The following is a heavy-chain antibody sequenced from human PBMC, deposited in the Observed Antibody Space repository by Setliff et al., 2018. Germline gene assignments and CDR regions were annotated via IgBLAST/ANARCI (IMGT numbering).Heavy chain of an antibody. V-gene: IGHV3-23*03. D-gene: IGHD3-16*01. CDR1: GFAFSSYA. CDR2: IYSGDRST. J-gene: IGHJ4*02. Sequence: GGSLRLSCAGSGFAFSSYAMSWVRQAPGKGLEWVSTIYSGDRSTFYADSVKGRFTISRDSSKNTLYLQMNSLRAEDTAVYYCAKPQVELRWGFESWGQGTLVTVSS. CDR3: AKPQVELRWGFES.